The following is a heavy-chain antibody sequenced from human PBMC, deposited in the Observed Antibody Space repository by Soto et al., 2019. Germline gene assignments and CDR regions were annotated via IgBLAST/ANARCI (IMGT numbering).Heavy chain of an antibody. CDR1: VFTFGSYW. V-gene: IGHV3-7*01. D-gene: IGHD2-21*02. J-gene: IGHJ4*02. Sequence: EVQLVESGGGLGQPGGSLRLSCAVSVFTFGSYWMNWVRLIPGKGLEWVAYIKPDGSATYYVDSVKGRFTISRDNAKNSLYLQMNGLRVEDTSVYYCARAGYCGPGCYYYFDYWGQGTLVTVSS. CDR2: IKPDGSAT. CDR3: ARAGYCGPGCYYYFDY.